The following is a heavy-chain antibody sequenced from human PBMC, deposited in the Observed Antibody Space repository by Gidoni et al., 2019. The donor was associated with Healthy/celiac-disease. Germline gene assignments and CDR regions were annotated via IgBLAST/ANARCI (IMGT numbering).Heavy chain of an antibody. CDR1: GFTFSSYA. J-gene: IGHJ4*02. CDR3: ALYSSSWSPFDY. D-gene: IGHD6-13*01. CDR2: ISGSGGST. V-gene: IGHV3-23*01. Sequence: EVQLLESGGGLVQPGGSLRLSCAASGFTFSSYAMSWVRQAPGKGLEWFSAISGSGGSTYYADSVKGRFTITRDNSKNTLYLQMNRLRAEDTAVYYCALYSSSWSPFDYWGQGTLVTVSS.